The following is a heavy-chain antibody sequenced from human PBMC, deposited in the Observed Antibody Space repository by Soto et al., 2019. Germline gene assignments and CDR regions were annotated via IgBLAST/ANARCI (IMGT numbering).Heavy chain of an antibody. Sequence: QVQLVQSGAEVKKPGASVKVSCRPSGYTFTAYYIHWVRQAPGQGLEWMGWVDPNSGGTRDAQNFQGRVTMTRDTSTSTVYMELTWLRSDVTARYYCARDHYGPLEYWGQGTLVTFSS. CDR1: GYTFTAYY. V-gene: IGHV1-2*02. CDR3: ARDHYGPLEY. D-gene: IGHD3-10*01. CDR2: VDPNSGGT. J-gene: IGHJ4*02.